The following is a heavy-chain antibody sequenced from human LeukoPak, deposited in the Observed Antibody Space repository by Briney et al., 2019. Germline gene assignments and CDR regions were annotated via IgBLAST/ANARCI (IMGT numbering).Heavy chain of an antibody. J-gene: IGHJ3*02. D-gene: IGHD5-24*01. V-gene: IGHV1-69*05. CDR1: GGTFSSYA. CDR2: IVPIFGSA. CDR3: VRVRDGYNDAYDI. Sequence: SVTVSCKAPGGTFSSYAISWVRQAPGQGLEWMGGIVPIFGSANYAQNFQGRVTMTRDTSTSTVYMELSSLRSEDTAVYYCVRVRDGYNDAYDIWGQGTMVTVPS.